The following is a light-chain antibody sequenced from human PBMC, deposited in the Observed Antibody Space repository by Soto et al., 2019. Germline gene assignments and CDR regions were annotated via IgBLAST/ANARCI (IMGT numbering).Light chain of an antibody. CDR3: CSYAGSSPLYV. J-gene: IGLJ1*01. CDR1: SSHIGSSNL. CDR2: EGN. Sequence: QSVLTQPASVSGSPGQSITISCTASSSHIGSSNLVSSYQHHSGKAPKLIIYEGNKRPSGVSNRFSGSKSGKTASLTISGLQAEDEGTYYCCSYAGSSPLYVFGTGTKLT. V-gene: IGLV2-23*01.